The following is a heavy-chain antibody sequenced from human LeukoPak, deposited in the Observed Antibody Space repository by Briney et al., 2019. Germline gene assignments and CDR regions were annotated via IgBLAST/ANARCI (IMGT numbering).Heavy chain of an antibody. D-gene: IGHD4-17*01. CDR1: GFTFSNYW. CDR2: IEEHGSQK. V-gene: IGHV3-7*01. J-gene: IGHJ4*02. CDR3: ARVGRVTTPRYSDY. Sequence: GGSLRLSCAASGFTFSNYWVSWVRQAPGKGLEWVANIEEHGSQKYYVDSVRGRFTTSRDNAKNSVYLQMNSLRAEDTAVYYCARVGRVTTPRYSDYWGQGTLVTVSS.